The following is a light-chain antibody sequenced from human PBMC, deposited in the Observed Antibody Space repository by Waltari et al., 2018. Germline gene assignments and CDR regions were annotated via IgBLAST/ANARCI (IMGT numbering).Light chain of an antibody. V-gene: IGLV2-11*01. CDR2: DVN. CDR1: SSDVGGYDY. Sequence: QSALTQPRSVSGSPGQSVTISCTGTSSDVGGYDYVSWYQQLPGKAPKFIIYDVNKRPPGVPYLFSGSKPGNTPSLTISGLQAEDEADYYCCSYAGTYTFVLFGGGTKLTVL. J-gene: IGLJ2*01. CDR3: CSYAGTYTFVL.